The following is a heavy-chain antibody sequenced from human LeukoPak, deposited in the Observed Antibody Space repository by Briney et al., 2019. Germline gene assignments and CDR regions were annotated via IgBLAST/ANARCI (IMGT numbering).Heavy chain of an antibody. CDR2: INPSGGST. CDR3: ARDKGRDGYNYRPYYFDY. D-gene: IGHD5-24*01. J-gene: IGHJ4*02. CDR1: GYTFTGYY. Sequence: ASVKVSCKASGYTFTGYYMHWVRQAPGQGLEWMGIINPSGGSTSYAQKFQGRVTMTRDTSTSTVYMELSSLRSEDTAVYYCARDKGRDGYNYRPYYFDYWGQGTLVTVSS. V-gene: IGHV1-46*01.